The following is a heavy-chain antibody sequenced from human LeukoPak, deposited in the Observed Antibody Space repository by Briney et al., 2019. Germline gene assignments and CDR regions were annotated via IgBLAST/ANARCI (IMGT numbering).Heavy chain of an antibody. CDR2: IYYSGST. Sequence: SETLSLACTVSGGSISSYYWSWIRQPPGKGLEWIGYIYYSGSTNYNPSLKSRVTISVDTSKNQFSLKLSSVTAADTAVYYCAGNKPLWFGDQPYDYWGQGTLVTVSS. J-gene: IGHJ4*02. CDR1: GGSISSYY. V-gene: IGHV4-59*01. CDR3: AGNKPLWFGDQPYDY. D-gene: IGHD3-10*01.